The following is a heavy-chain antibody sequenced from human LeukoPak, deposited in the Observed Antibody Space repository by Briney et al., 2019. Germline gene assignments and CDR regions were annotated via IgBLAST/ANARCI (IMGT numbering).Heavy chain of an antibody. J-gene: IGHJ4*02. Sequence: SETLSLTCTVSGGSISSYYWSWIRQPPGKGLEWIGYIYYSGSTNYNPSLKSRVTISVDTSKNQFSLKLSSVTAADTAVYYCALHSGYDLSTDDYWGQGTLVTVSS. V-gene: IGHV4-59*01. CDR2: IYYSGST. D-gene: IGHD5-12*01. CDR3: ALHSGYDLSTDDY. CDR1: GGSISSYY.